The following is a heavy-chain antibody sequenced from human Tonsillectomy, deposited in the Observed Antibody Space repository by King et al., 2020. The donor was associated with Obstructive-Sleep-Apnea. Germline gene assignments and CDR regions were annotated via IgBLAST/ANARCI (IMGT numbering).Heavy chain of an antibody. CDR3: AGRKHPRGDIGVVPAAMSPQENFYFGMDV. V-gene: IGHV4-59*08. Sequence: QLQESGPGLVKPSETLSLTCTVSGGSISSDYWSWIRQPPGKGLEWIGFIYYSGSTNYNPSLTSRVTISADTAKNQFSLNLSSVIASDTAVDYCAGRKHPRGDIGVVPAAMSPQENFYFGMDVWGQGTTVTVSS. CDR2: IYYSGST. CDR1: GGSISSDY. D-gene: IGHD2-2*01. J-gene: IGHJ6*02.